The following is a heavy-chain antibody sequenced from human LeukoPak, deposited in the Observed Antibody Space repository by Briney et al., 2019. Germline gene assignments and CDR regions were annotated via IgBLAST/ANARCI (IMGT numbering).Heavy chain of an antibody. CDR1: GGSISSGDYY. CDR2: IYYSGST. V-gene: IGHV4-30-4*08. CDR3: ASYNFWSGYYVDY. D-gene: IGHD3-3*01. Sequence: SETLSLTCTVSGGSISSGDYYWSWIRQPPGKGLEWIGYIYYSGSTYYNPSLKSRVTISVDTSKNQFSLKLSSVTAADTAVYYCASYNFWSGYYVDYWGQGTLVTVSS. J-gene: IGHJ4*02.